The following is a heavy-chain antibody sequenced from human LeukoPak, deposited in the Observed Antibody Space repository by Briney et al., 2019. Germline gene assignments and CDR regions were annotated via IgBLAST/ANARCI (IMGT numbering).Heavy chain of an antibody. CDR2: INAGNGNT. CDR1: GYTFTSYA. V-gene: IGHV1-3*01. Sequence: GASVKVSCKASGYTFTSYAMHWVRQAPGQRLEWMGWINAGNGNTKYSQKFQGRVTITRDTSASTAYMELSSLRSEDTAVYYCARDGTITIFGVVTHTGVWFDPWGQGTLVTVSS. CDR3: ARDGTITIFGVVTHTGVWFDP. J-gene: IGHJ5*02. D-gene: IGHD3-3*01.